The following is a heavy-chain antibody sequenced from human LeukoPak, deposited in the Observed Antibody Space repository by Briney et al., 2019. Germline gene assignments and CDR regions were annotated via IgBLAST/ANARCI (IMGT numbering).Heavy chain of an antibody. Sequence: GASVKVSCKASGYTFTSYGISWVRQAPGQGLEWMGWISAYNGNTNYAQKLQGRVTMTTDTSTSTAYMELRSLRSDDTAVYYCARVGGLNYHDSSGYADYWGQGTLVTVSS. J-gene: IGHJ4*02. CDR3: ARVGGLNYHDSSGYADY. CDR2: ISAYNGNT. CDR1: GYTFTSYG. V-gene: IGHV1-18*01. D-gene: IGHD3-22*01.